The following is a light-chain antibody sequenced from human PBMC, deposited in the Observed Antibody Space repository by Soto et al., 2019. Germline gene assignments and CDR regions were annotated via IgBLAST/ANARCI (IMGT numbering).Light chain of an antibody. V-gene: IGKV3-20*01. Sequence: EIVLTQSPGTLSLSPGERATLSCRASQSISSTYLAWYRQKLGQAARLLIYAASSRATGIPDSFSGSGSATDFTLTISRPEPEDFAVYYCQQYYASSWTFGQGTRVEIK. J-gene: IGKJ1*01. CDR2: AAS. CDR3: QQYYASSWT. CDR1: QSISSTY.